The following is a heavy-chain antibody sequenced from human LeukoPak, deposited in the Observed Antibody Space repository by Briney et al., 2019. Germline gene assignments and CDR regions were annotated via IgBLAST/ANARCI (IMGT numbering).Heavy chain of an antibody. Sequence: ETLSLTCTVSGGSISSYYWSWVRQAPGKGLEWVSVIYSGGSTYYADSVKGRFTISRHNSKNTLYLQMNSLRAEDTAVYYCARGVATPYRGDYWGQGTLVTVSS. D-gene: IGHD5-12*01. CDR2: IYSGGST. V-gene: IGHV3-53*04. J-gene: IGHJ4*02. CDR3: ARGVATPYRGDY. CDR1: GGSISSYY.